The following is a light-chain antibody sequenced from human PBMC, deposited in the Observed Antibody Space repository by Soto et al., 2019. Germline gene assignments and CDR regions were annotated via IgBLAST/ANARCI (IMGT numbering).Light chain of an antibody. CDR2: NVI. J-gene: IGLJ1*01. V-gene: IGLV2-11*01. CDR1: SSDVGGYNF. Sequence: QSALTQPRSVSGSPGQSVTISCTGTSSDVGGYNFVSWYQHHPGKAPKLMIYNVIQRPSGVPDRFSASKSGNTASLTISGLQAEDEADYYCCSDAGSYTYVFGTGTKVTVL. CDR3: CSDAGSYTYV.